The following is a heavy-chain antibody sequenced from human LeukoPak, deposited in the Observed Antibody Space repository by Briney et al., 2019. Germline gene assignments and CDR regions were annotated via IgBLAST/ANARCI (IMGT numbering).Heavy chain of an antibody. CDR3: ARGRAVGL. CDR1: GASFSDY. J-gene: IGHJ2*01. CDR2: INHSGST. Sequence: SETLSLTCAVYGASFSDYWSWIRQPPGKGLEWIGEINHSGSTNYNPSLKSRVTISGDTSKNQFFLKLNSVTAADTAVYYCARGRAVGLWGLGTLVTVSS. V-gene: IGHV4-34*01. D-gene: IGHD6-19*01.